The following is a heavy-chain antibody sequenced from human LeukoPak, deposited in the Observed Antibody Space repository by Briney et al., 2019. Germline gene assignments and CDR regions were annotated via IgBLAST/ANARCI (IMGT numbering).Heavy chain of an antibody. CDR3: VRTMVRGVISYYFDY. J-gene: IGHJ4*02. CDR2: ISGSGGST. CDR1: GFTFSSYA. Sequence: QPGGSLRLSCAASGFTFSSYAMSWVRQAPGKGLEWVSAISGSGGSTYYADSVKGRFTTSRDNSKNTLYLQMNSLRAEDTAVYYCVRTMVRGVISYYFDYWGQGTLVTVSS. D-gene: IGHD3-10*01. V-gene: IGHV3-23*01.